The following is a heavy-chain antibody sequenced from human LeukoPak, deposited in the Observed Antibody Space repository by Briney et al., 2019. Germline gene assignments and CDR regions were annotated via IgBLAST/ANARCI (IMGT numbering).Heavy chain of an antibody. CDR2: IKQDGSEK. CDR1: GFTFSSYW. V-gene: IGHV3-7*04. D-gene: IGHD3-9*01. Sequence: GGSLRLSCAASGFTFSSYWMNWVRQAPGKGLEWVANIKQDGSEKYYVDSVKGRFTISRDNAKNSLYLQMNSLRAEDTAVYYCARGGYFDWLFPFDYWGQGTLVTVSS. CDR3: ARGGYFDWLFPFDY. J-gene: IGHJ4*02.